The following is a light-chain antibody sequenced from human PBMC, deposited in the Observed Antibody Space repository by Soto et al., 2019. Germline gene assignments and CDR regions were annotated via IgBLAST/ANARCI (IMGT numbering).Light chain of an antibody. Sequence: QSVLTQPPSASGTPGQKVSISCPGSNSNIGTNTINWYQQLPGAAPKLLMFVNSQRPSGVPDRFSGSKSGTSASLAISGLQSEDEADYYCAAWDDTLNGLVFGTGTKLTVL. CDR2: VNS. CDR3: AAWDDTLNGLV. V-gene: IGLV1-44*01. CDR1: NSNIGTNT. J-gene: IGLJ1*01.